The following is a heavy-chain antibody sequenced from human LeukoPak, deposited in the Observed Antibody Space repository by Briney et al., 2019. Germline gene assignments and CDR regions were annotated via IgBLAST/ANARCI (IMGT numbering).Heavy chain of an antibody. D-gene: IGHD4-11*01. V-gene: IGHV1-69*13. CDR1: GGTFSSYA. J-gene: IGHJ3*02. CDR2: IIPIFGTA. CDR3: ASRRNYEYAFDI. Sequence: SVKVSCKASGGTFSSYAISWVRQAPGQGLEWMGGIIPIFGTANYAQKFQGRVTITADESTSTAYMELSSLRSEDTAVYHCASRRNYEYAFDIWGQGTMVTVSS.